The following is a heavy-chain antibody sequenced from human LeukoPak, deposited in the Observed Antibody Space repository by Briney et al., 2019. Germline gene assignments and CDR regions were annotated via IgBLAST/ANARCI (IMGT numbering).Heavy chain of an antibody. V-gene: IGHV5-51*01. CDR1: GYSITSYW. J-gene: IGHJ5*02. CDR2: IYPGDSDT. D-gene: IGHD6-13*01. Sequence: GESLKISCKGSGYSITSYWIGWVRQMPGKGLEWMGIIYPGDSDTRYSPSFQGQVTISADKSISTAYLQWSSLKASDTAMYYCARRGAWYSSSWYWFDPWGQGTLVTVSS. CDR3: ARRGAWYSSSWYWFDP.